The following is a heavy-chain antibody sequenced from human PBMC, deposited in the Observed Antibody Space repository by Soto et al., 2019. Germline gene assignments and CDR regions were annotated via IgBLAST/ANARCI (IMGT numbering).Heavy chain of an antibody. J-gene: IGHJ4*02. D-gene: IGHD4-4*01. CDR1: GYTFTSYY. CDR2: INPSGGST. CDR3: AREGLVRLQSPRFDY. Sequence: ASVKVSCKASGYTFTSYYMHWVRQAPGQGLEWMGIINPSGGSTSYAQKFQGRVTMTRDTSTSTVYMELSSLRSEDTAVYYCAREGLVRLQSPRFDYWGQGPLVTVSS. V-gene: IGHV1-46*01.